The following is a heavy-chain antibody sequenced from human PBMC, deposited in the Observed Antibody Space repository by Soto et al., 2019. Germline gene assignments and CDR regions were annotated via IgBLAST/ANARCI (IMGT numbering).Heavy chain of an antibody. CDR2: IYYSGST. V-gene: IGHV4-31*03. CDR1: GGSISSGGYY. D-gene: IGHD2-2*01. J-gene: IGHJ4*02. CDR3: ARGRTSSPTPGDY. Sequence: QVQLQESGPGLVKPSQTLSLTCTVSGGSISSGGYYWSWIRQHPGKGLEWIGYIYYSGSTSYNPALKSRFTISVDTSKNQFSLKLSSVTAADTAVYYCARGRTSSPTPGDYWGQGTLVTVSS.